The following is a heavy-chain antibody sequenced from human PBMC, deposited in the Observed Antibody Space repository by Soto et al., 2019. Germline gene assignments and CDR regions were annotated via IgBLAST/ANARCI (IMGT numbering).Heavy chain of an antibody. CDR2: ISVYNGNT. CDR1: GSTFPNSG. D-gene: IGHD6-13*01. V-gene: IGHV1-18*01. CDR3: GIEGNYSSWSSSEYFQH. J-gene: IGHJ1*01. Sequence: ASVRVSCRASGSTFPNSGISWVRQAPGQGLEWMGWISVYNGNTRYAQKFQGRVTMTTDTSTTSVYMELRSPKPDDPAVGCGGIEGNYSSWSSSEYFQHCGQGSLVTVSS.